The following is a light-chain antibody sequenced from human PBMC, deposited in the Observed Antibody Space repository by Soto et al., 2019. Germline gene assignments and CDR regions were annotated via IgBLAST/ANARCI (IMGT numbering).Light chain of an antibody. V-gene: IGKV3-20*01. Sequence: EIVLTQSPGTLSLSPGERATLSCRASQSVSRNYLVWYQQKPGQAPRLLIYGASGRATGIPDRFSGSGSGTDFTLTISRLEPEDFAVYYCQQCGSSSTFGQGTRLEIK. J-gene: IGKJ5*01. CDR1: QSVSRNY. CDR3: QQCGSSST. CDR2: GAS.